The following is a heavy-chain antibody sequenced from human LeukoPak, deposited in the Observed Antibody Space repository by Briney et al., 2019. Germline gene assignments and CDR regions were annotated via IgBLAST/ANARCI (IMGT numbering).Heavy chain of an antibody. Sequence: SETLSLTCTVSGGSISSGGYYWSWIRQHPGKGLEWIGYIYYSGSTYYNPSLKSRVTISVDTSKNQFSLKLRSVTAADTAVYFCAKDRGQHGAFDIWGQGTMVTVSS. CDR2: IYYSGST. CDR1: GGSISSGGYY. J-gene: IGHJ3*02. V-gene: IGHV4-31*03. D-gene: IGHD3-10*01. CDR3: AKDRGQHGAFDI.